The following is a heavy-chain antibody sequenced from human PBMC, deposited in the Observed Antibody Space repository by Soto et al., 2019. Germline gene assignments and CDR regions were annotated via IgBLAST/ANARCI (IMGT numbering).Heavy chain of an antibody. V-gene: IGHV1-69*02. Sequence: QVQLVQSGAEVKKPGSSVKVSCKASGGTFSSYTISWVRQAPGQGLEWMGRIIPILGIANYAQKFQGRVTITADKSTSTAYMELSSRRSEDTAVYYCARGGITGTTSRYYYYYMDVWGKGTTVTVSS. D-gene: IGHD1-7*01. CDR3: ARGGITGTTSRYYYYYMDV. CDR1: GGTFSSYT. J-gene: IGHJ6*03. CDR2: IIPILGIA.